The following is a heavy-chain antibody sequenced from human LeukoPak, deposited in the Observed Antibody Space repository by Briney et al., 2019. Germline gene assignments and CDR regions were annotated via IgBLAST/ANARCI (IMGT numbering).Heavy chain of an antibody. V-gene: IGHV3-66*02. CDR2: IYSGGST. CDR3: ASSEGQQAYGMDV. Sequence: GGSLRLSCAASGFTISSNYMSWVRQAPGKGLEWVSVIYSGGSTYYADSVKGRFTISRDNSKNTLYLQMNSLRAEDTAVYYCASSEGQQAYGMDVWGQGTTVTVS. J-gene: IGHJ6*02. D-gene: IGHD6-13*01. CDR1: GFTISSNY.